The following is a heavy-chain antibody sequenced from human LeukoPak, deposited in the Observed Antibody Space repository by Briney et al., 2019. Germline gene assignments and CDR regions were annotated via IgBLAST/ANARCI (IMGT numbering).Heavy chain of an antibody. Sequence: ASVKVSCKASGYTFTSYDINWVRQATGQGLEWMGWMNPNSGNTGYAQKFQGRATMTRNTSISTAYMELSSLRSEDTAVYHCARGMGYCSSISCYNWFDPCGQGTVVTVSS. D-gene: IGHD2-2*01. J-gene: IGHJ5*02. CDR1: GYTFTSYD. CDR3: ARGMGYCSSISCYNWFDP. V-gene: IGHV1-8*02. CDR2: MNPNSGNT.